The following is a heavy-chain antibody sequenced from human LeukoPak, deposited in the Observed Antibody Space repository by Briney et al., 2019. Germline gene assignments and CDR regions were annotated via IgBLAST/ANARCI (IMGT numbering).Heavy chain of an antibody. D-gene: IGHD6-13*01. J-gene: IGHJ5*02. CDR3: ARGLIIAAAAGDYNWFDP. CDR2: INPNSGGT. V-gene: IGHV1-2*02. Sequence: PGASVKVSCKASGYTFTCYYMHWVRQAPGQGLEWMGWINPNSGGTNYAQKFQGRVTMTRDTSISTAYMELSRLRSDDTAVYYCARGLIIAAAAGDYNWFDPWGQGTLVTVSS. CDR1: GYTFTCYY.